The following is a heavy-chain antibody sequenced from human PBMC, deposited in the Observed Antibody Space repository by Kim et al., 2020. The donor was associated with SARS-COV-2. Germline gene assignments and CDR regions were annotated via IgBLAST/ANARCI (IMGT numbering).Heavy chain of an antibody. V-gene: IGHV3-7*03. CDR2: IKQDVSEK. D-gene: IGHD3-10*01. J-gene: IGHJ5*02. CDR1: GFTFSRFW. CDR3: VRIQRSGSTDWFDP. Sequence: GGSLRLSCAASGFTFSRFWMAWVRRAPGKGLEWVANIKQDVSEKHYVDSVKGRFTISRDNDKNSLYLQMNILGPEDTAVYYCVRIQRSGSTDWFDPWGQGTLVTVS.